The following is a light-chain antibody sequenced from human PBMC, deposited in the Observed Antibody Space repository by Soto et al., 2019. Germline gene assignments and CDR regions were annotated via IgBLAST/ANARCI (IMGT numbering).Light chain of an antibody. CDR1: SSDVGGYNY. Sequence: QSVLTQPRSVSGSPGQSVTISCTGTSSDVGGYNYVSWYKQHPGKAPKLMIYDVSKRPSGVPDRFSGSNSGNTASLTISGLQSEDEAYYYCCSYAGSYPLVFGGGTKLTVL. CDR2: DVS. J-gene: IGLJ2*01. CDR3: CSYAGSYPLV. V-gene: IGLV2-11*01.